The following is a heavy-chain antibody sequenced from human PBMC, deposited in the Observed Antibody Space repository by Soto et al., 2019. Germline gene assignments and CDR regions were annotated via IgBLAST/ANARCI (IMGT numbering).Heavy chain of an antibody. Sequence: SETLSLTCTVSGGSISSSGCYWGWIRQPPGKGLEWIGSIYYSGSTYYNPSLKSRVTISVDTSKNQFSLKLSSVTAADTAVYYCARSGTALAVAGTDIWGQGTMVTVSS. CDR3: ARSGTALAVAGTDI. D-gene: IGHD6-19*01. V-gene: IGHV4-39*01. CDR2: IYYSGST. CDR1: GGSISSSGCY. J-gene: IGHJ3*02.